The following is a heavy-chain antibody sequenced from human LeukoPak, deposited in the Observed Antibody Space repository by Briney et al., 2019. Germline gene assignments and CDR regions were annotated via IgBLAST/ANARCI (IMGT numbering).Heavy chain of an antibody. CDR2: INPNSGGT. V-gene: IGHV1-2*02. CDR1: GYTFTSYY. Sequence: ASVKVSCKASGYTFTSYYMHWVRQAPGQGLEWMGWINPNSGGTNYAQKFQGRVTMTRDTSISTAYMELSRLRSDDTAVYYCAREGSNCSSTSCSIDYWGQGTLVTVSS. CDR3: AREGSNCSSTSCSIDY. D-gene: IGHD2-2*01. J-gene: IGHJ4*02.